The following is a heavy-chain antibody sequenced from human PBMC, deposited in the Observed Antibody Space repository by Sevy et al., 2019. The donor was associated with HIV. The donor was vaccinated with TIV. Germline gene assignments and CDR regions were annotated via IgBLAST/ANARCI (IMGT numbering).Heavy chain of an antibody. J-gene: IGHJ4*02. CDR3: ARADGSGSFEDY. CDR1: GYTFTGYY. Sequence: ASVKVSCKASGYTFTGYYMHWVRQAPGQGLEWMGWINPNSGGTNYAQKFQGRVTMTRETSISTAYMDLSRLRSDDTAVYYCARADGSGSFEDYWGQGTLVTVSS. V-gene: IGHV1-2*02. CDR2: INPNSGGT. D-gene: IGHD3-10*01.